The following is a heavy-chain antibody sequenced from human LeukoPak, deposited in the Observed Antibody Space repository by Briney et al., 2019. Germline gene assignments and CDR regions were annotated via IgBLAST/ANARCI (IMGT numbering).Heavy chain of an antibody. CDR1: GGSVSSGNYY. J-gene: IGHJ5*02. CDR2: IYYSGST. D-gene: IGHD1-14*01. V-gene: IGHV4-61*01. CDR3: AREKVETVSNGFDP. Sequence: PSETLSLTCTVSGGSVSSGNYYWSWIRQPPGKGLEWIGYIYYSGSTNYNPSLKSRVTISVDTSKNQFSLKLSSVTAADTALYYCAREKVETVSNGFDPWGQGTLVTVSS.